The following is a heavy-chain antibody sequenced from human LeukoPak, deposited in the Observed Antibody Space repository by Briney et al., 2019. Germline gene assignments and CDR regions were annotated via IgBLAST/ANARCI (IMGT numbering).Heavy chain of an antibody. V-gene: IGHV4-34*01. CDR1: GGSFSGYY. CDR3: ARGRNVVVPAATRPDYYGMDV. Sequence: SETLSLTCAVYGGSFSGYYWSWIRQPPVKGLEWIGEINHSGSTNYNPSLKSRVTISVDTSKNQFSLKLSSVTAADTAVYYCARGRNVVVPAATRPDYYGMDVWGQGTTVTVSS. CDR2: INHSGST. D-gene: IGHD2-2*01. J-gene: IGHJ6*02.